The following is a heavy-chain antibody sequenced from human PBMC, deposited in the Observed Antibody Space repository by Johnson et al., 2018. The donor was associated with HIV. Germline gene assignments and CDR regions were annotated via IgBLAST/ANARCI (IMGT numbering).Heavy chain of an antibody. Sequence: QVQLVESGGGVVQPGRSLRLSCAASGFTFSSYAMHWVRQAPGKGQEGVAVISYDGSNTYYADSVKGRFTISRDNSKNTVYLQMNSLRAEDTAVYYCAKDLPLVQGIIMGGGAFDIWGQGTMVTVSS. D-gene: IGHD3-10*01. CDR1: GFTFSSYA. V-gene: IGHV3-30*04. CDR3: AKDLPLVQGIIMGGGAFDI. J-gene: IGHJ3*02. CDR2: ISYDGSNT.